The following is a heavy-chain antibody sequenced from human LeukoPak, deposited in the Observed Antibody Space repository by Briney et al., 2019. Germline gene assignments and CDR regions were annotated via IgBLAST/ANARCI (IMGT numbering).Heavy chain of an antibody. CDR2: IYTSGST. V-gene: IGHV4-61*02. J-gene: IGHJ4*02. CDR3: ARISYDFLTGYTFDF. Sequence: SETLSLTCTVSGGSISSGSYYWSWIRQPAGKGLEWIGRIYTSGSTNYNPSLKSRVTISVDTSKTQFSLTLSSVTAADSAIYYCARISYDFLTGYTFDFWGQGTVLTVSS. CDR1: GGSISSGSYY. D-gene: IGHD3/OR15-3a*01.